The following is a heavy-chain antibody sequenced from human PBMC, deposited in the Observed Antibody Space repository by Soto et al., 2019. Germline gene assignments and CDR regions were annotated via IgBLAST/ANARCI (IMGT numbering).Heavy chain of an antibody. Sequence: SETLSLTCTVSGGSISSYYWSWIRQPPGKGLEWIVYIYYSGSTNYNPSLKSRVTISVDTSKNLFSLKLSSVTAADTALYYFARTSSGWYGGHYYYGMDVWGQGTTVTVSS. D-gene: IGHD6-19*01. J-gene: IGHJ6*02. V-gene: IGHV4-59*08. CDR3: ARTSSGWYGGHYYYGMDV. CDR1: GGSISSYY. CDR2: IYYSGST.